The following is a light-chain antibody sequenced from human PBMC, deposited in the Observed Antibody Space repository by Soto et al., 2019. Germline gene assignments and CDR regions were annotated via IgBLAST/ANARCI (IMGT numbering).Light chain of an antibody. J-gene: IGKJ1*01. Sequence: IQLTQSPSTLSAYVGDSVTLTCRASQSISSWLAWYQQKPGKAPKLLIYNASSLESGVPSRFSGSGSGTEFTLTISSLQPDDFATYYCQQYNSYSRTFGQGTKVDIK. CDR3: QQYNSYSRT. V-gene: IGKV1-5*01. CDR1: QSISSW. CDR2: NAS.